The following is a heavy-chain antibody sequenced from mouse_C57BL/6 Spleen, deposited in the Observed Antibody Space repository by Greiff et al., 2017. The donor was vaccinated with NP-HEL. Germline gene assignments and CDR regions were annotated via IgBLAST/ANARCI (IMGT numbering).Heavy chain of an antibody. CDR1: GYSFTGYF. CDR2: INPYNGDT. CDR3: ARWYGSWGMDY. Sequence: VQLQQSGPELVKPGDSVKISCKASGYSFTGYFMNWVMQSHGKSLEWIGRINPYNGDTFYNQKFKGKATLTVDKSSSTAHMELRSLTSEDSAVYYCARWYGSWGMDYWGQGTSVTVSS. D-gene: IGHD1-1*01. J-gene: IGHJ4*01. V-gene: IGHV1-20*01.